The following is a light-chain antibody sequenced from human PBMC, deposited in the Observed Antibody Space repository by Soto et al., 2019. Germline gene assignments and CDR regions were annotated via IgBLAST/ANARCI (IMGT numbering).Light chain of an antibody. CDR1: QSVRSY. V-gene: IGKV3-11*01. J-gene: IGKJ4*01. Sequence: EIVLTQSPATLSLSPGERATLSCRASQSVRSYLAWYQQKPGQAPRLLIYDASNRATGIPARFSGSGSVTDFTLTISSLETEDFAVYCCQQRSSWPLTFGGGTKVEIK. CDR2: DAS. CDR3: QQRSSWPLT.